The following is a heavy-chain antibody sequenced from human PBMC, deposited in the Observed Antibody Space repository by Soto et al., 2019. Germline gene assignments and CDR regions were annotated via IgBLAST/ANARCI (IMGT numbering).Heavy chain of an antibody. CDR2: IITIFGKA. J-gene: IGHJ4*02. CDR1: GGTFSSYA. CDR3: ARATSNVVGATPYFDY. Sequence: QVQLVQSGAEVKKTGSSVKVSCKASGGTFSSYAISWVRQAPGQGLEWMGGIITIFGKANYAQKFQGRVTITADESTSKAYMELSRLRSEVTAVYYCARATSNVVGATPYFDYWGQGTLVTVSS. V-gene: IGHV1-69*01. D-gene: IGHD1-26*01.